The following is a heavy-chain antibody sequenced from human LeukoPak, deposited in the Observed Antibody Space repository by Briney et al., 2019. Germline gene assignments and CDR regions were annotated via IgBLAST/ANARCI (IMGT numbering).Heavy chain of an antibody. J-gene: IGHJ3*02. D-gene: IGHD3-9*01. Sequence: ASVKVSCKASGYTFTNYCMHWVRQAPGQGLEWMGIINPSGDTTSYAQKFQGRVTMTRDTSTSTVYMELSSLRSEDTAVYYCARGLLLRYFDWPHAFDIWGQGTMVTVSS. CDR2: INPSGDTT. V-gene: IGHV1-46*01. CDR1: GYTFTNYC. CDR3: ARGLLLRYFDWPHAFDI.